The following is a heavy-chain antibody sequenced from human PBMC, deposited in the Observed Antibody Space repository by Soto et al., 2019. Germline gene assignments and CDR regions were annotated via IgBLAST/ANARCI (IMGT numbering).Heavy chain of an antibody. D-gene: IGHD6-13*01. CDR3: AKDRDGAAAGPTKFYGMDV. V-gene: IGHV3-23*01. CDR2: ISGSGDST. J-gene: IGHJ6*02. CDR1: GFTFSSYA. Sequence: EVQLLESGGGLVQPGGSLRLSCAASGFTFSSYAMSWVRQAPGKGLEWVSVISGSGDSTYYADSVRGRFTISRDNSKNTRYMQMNSLTDEDTAVYYCAKDRDGAAAGPTKFYGMDVWGQGTTVTVSS.